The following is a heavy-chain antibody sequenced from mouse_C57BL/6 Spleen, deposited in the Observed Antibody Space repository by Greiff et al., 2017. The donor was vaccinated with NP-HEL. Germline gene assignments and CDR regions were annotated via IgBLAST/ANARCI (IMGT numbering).Heavy chain of an antibody. CDR3: ARNYGSSYEVYWYFDV. CDR1: GYAFSSYW. CDR2: IYPGDGDT. J-gene: IGHJ1*03. D-gene: IGHD1-1*01. V-gene: IGHV1-80*01. Sequence: VKLQESGAELVKPGASVKISCKASGYAFSSYWMNWVKQRPGRGLEWIGQIYPGDGDTNYNGKFKGKATLTADKSSSTAYMQLSSLTSEDSAVYFCARNYGSSYEVYWYFDVWGTGTTVTVSS.